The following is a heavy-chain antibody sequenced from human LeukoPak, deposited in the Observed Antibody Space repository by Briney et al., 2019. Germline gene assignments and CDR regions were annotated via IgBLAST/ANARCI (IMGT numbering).Heavy chain of an antibody. CDR3: AKDKNRQWLVLGLDAFDI. CDR2: ISWNSGSI. D-gene: IGHD6-19*01. Sequence: GGSLRLSCAASGFTFDDYAMHWVRQAPVKGLEWVSGISWNSGSIGYADSVKGRFTISRDNAKNSLYLQMNSLRAEDTALYYCAKDKNRQWLVLGLDAFDIWGQGTMVTVSS. V-gene: IGHV3-9*01. CDR1: GFTFDDYA. J-gene: IGHJ3*02.